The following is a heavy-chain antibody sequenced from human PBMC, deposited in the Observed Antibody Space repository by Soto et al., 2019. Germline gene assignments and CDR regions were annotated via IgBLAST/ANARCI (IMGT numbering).Heavy chain of an antibody. CDR2: IYYSGST. J-gene: IGHJ4*02. CDR1: GGSISSSSYY. V-gene: IGHV4-39*01. Sequence: QLQLQESGPGLVKPSETLSLTCTVSGGSISSSSYYWGWIRQPPGKGLEWIGSIYYSGSTYYNPSLKSRVTISVDTSKNQFSLKLSSVTAADTAVYYCARHNASSSSWYKNTGPFDYWGQGTLVTVSS. CDR3: ARHNASSSSWYKNTGPFDY. D-gene: IGHD6-13*01.